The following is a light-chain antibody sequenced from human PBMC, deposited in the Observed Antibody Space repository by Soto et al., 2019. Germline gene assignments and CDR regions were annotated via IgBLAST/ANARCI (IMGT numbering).Light chain of an antibody. CDR2: EGS. Sequence: QSALTQPASVSGSPGQSITLSCTGPSSDVGSYNLVSWYQQHPGKAPKLMIYEGSKRPSGVSNRFSGSKSGNTASLTISGLQAEDEADYYCCSFAGSNTFVFGTGTKLTVL. V-gene: IGLV2-23*03. J-gene: IGLJ1*01. CDR1: SSDVGSYNL. CDR3: CSFAGSNTFV.